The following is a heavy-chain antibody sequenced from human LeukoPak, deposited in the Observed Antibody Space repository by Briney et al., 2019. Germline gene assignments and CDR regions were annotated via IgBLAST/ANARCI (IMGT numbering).Heavy chain of an antibody. J-gene: IGHJ5*02. CDR1: GFTFSDYS. Sequence: WGSLRLSCTGSGFTFSDYSMNWVRQAPGKGLEWVSSISNSGAYIHYADSVKGRFTISRDNAKNSLFLQMNSLRVEDTAVYYCARASSGGNSWGQGTLVPVSS. CDR2: ISNSGAYI. CDR3: ARASSGGNS. D-gene: IGHD2-15*01. V-gene: IGHV3-21*01.